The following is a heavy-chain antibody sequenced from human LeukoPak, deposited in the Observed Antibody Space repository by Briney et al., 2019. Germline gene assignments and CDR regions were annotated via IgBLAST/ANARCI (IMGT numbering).Heavy chain of an antibody. Sequence: ASVKVSCKASGGTFNNYAISWVRQAPGQGLEWMGGIIPISDTANDAQKFKGRVTITADKSMSTVYMELSSLRSEDTAVYYCARETTGDLGAFDIWGQGTMVTVSS. D-gene: IGHD7-27*01. CDR1: GGTFNNYA. CDR2: IIPISDTA. J-gene: IGHJ3*02. V-gene: IGHV1-69*06. CDR3: ARETTGDLGAFDI.